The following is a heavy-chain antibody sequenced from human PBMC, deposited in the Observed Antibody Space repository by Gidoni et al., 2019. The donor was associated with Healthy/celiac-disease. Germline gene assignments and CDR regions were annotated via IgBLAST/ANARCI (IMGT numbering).Heavy chain of an antibody. CDR2: IRSKANSYAT. D-gene: IGHD3-22*01. V-gene: IGHV3-73*01. J-gene: IGHJ6*02. Sequence: IRSKANSYATAYAASVKGRFTISRDDSKNTAYLQMNSLKTEDTAVYYCTRRENYYDSSGYYYYYGMDVWGQGTTVTVSS. CDR3: TRRENYYDSSGYYYYYGMDV.